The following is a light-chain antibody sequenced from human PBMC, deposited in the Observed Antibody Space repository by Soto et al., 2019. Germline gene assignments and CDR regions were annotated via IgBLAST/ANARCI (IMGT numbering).Light chain of an antibody. J-gene: IGLJ2*01. Sequence: QSALTQPASVSGSPGQSIAISCTGTSSDVGGYNYVSWYQQHPGKAPKLIIYDVSSRPSGVSDRFSGSKSVHTASLTISGLQAEDEADYSCSSYTSGSTLVFGGGTKLTVL. CDR3: SSYTSGSTLV. CDR1: SSDVGGYNY. V-gene: IGLV2-14*03. CDR2: DVS.